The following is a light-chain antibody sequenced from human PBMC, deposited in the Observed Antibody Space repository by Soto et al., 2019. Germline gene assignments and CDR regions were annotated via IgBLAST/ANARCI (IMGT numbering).Light chain of an antibody. V-gene: IGLV2-14*01. CDR3: SSYARTTVYV. CDR1: SSDIGAYNY. Sequence: QSVLTQPASVSGSPGQSITISCTGTSSDIGAYNYVSWYQQHPGKAPKLLIYEVSHRPSGVSNRFSGSKSGTRASLTISGPQAEDEADYYCSSYARTTVYVAGRGTKVTV. J-gene: IGLJ1*01. CDR2: EVS.